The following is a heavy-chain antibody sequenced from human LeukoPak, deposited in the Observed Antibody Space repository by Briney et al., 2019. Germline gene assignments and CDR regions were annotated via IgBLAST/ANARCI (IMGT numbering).Heavy chain of an antibody. D-gene: IGHD3-22*01. Sequence: PSETLSLTCAVSSGSISSSDWWSWVRQPPGKGLEWIGEIHQRGTTNYNPSLKSRVTITRDKSKNHLSLNLKSVTAADTAVYYCGGFYPDTSGYYPGDYWGQGTLVTVSS. CDR3: GGFYPDTSGYYPGDY. CDR2: IHQRGTT. V-gene: IGHV4-4*02. CDR1: SGSISSSDW. J-gene: IGHJ4*02.